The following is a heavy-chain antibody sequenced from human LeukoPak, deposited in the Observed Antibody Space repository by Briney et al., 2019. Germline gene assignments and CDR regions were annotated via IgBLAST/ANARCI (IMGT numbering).Heavy chain of an antibody. CDR1: GFTFSSYS. Sequence: GGPLRLSCAASGFTFSSYSMNWVRQAPGKGLEWVSYISSSSSTIYYADSVKGRFTISRDNAKNSLYLQMNSLRAEDTAVYYCARRPNYYGSGSYHHFDYWGQGTLVTVSS. D-gene: IGHD3-10*01. J-gene: IGHJ4*02. V-gene: IGHV3-48*01. CDR3: ARRPNYYGSGSYHHFDY. CDR2: ISSSSSTI.